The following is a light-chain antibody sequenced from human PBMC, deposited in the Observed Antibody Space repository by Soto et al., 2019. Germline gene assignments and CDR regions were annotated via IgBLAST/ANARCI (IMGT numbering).Light chain of an antibody. CDR2: EVS. Sequence: QSALTQPPSASGSPGQSVTISCTGTSSDVGAYNYVSWYQQHPGKAPKLMIYEVSKRPSGISDRFSGSKSGFTASLTISGLRVEDEAEYYCCSLEGSNALVVFGGGTQLTVL. V-gene: IGLV2-8*01. J-gene: IGLJ2*01. CDR3: CSLEGSNALVV. CDR1: SSDVGAYNY.